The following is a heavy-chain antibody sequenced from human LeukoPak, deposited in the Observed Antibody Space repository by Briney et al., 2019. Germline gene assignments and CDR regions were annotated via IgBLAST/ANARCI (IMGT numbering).Heavy chain of an antibody. D-gene: IGHD6-13*01. V-gene: IGHV3-30-3*01. CDR2: ISYDGSNK. J-gene: IGHJ4*02. CDR1: GFTFSSYA. CDR3: ARPDRRIAAAEV. Sequence: GGSLRLSCAASGFTFSSYAMHWVRQAPGKGLEWVAVISYDGSNKYYADSVKGRFTISRDNSKNTLYLQMNSLRAEDTAVYYCARPDRRIAAAEVWGQGTLVTVSS.